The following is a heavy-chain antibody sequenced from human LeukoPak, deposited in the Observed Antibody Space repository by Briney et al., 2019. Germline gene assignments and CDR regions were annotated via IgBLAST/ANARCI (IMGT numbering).Heavy chain of an antibody. CDR2: ISNDGNNK. D-gene: IGHD2-8*02. V-gene: IGHV3-30*18. CDR3: AKGGGVIGRSYYFDY. J-gene: IGHJ4*02. Sequence: GGSLRLSCAASGFPFSTYGMHWVCQAPGKGVEWVAAISNDGNNKFYADSVKGRFTISRDNPKNTMNLQMNSLRAEDTAVYYRAKGGGVIGRSYYFDYWGQGTLVTVSS. CDR1: GFPFSTYG.